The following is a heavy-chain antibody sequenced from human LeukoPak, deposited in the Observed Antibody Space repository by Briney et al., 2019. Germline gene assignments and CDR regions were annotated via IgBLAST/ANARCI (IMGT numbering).Heavy chain of an antibody. V-gene: IGHV4-34*01. CDR3: ARVSAAYCGGDCYPNLDY. Sequence: SETLSLTCAVYGGSFCGYYWGWIRQPPGKGLEWIGEINHSGSTNYNPSLKSRVTISVDTSKNQFSLKLSSVTAADTAVYYCARVSAAYCGGDCYPNLDYWGQGTLVTVSS. D-gene: IGHD2-21*02. CDR1: GGSFCGYY. J-gene: IGHJ4*02. CDR2: INHSGST.